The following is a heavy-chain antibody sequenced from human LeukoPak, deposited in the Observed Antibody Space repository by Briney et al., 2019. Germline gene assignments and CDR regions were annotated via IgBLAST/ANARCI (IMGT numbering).Heavy chain of an antibody. V-gene: IGHV4-59*01. CDR2: IYYSGST. D-gene: IGHD3-22*01. Sequence: SETLSLTCTVSGGSISSYYWSWIRQPPGKGLEWIGYIYYSGSTNYNPSLKSRVTISVDTSKNQFSLKLSSVTAADTAVYYCERGSYYDSSGYYRQYYYYGMDVWGQGTTVTVSS. CDR1: GGSISSYY. J-gene: IGHJ6*02. CDR3: ERGSYYDSSGYYRQYYYYGMDV.